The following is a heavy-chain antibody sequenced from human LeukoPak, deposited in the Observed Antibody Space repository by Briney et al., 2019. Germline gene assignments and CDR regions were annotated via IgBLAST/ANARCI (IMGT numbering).Heavy chain of an antibody. Sequence: PGGSLRLSCAASGFTFSSYAMSWVRQAPGKGLEWVSAISGSGGSTYYADSVKGRFTISRDNSKNTLYLQMSSLRAEDTAVYYCAKDKTYYDFWSGYSGFDYWGQGTLVTVSS. CDR3: AKDKTYYDFWSGYSGFDY. CDR2: ISGSGGST. V-gene: IGHV3-23*01. CDR1: GFTFSSYA. J-gene: IGHJ4*02. D-gene: IGHD3-3*01.